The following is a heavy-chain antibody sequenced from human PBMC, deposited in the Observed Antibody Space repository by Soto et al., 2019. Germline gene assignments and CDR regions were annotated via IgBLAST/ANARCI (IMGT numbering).Heavy chain of an antibody. CDR1: GFTFDDYA. CDR2: ISWNSGNI. V-gene: IGHV3-9*01. Sequence: PGGSLRLSCAASGFTFDDYAMYWVRQVLGKGLEWVSSISWNSGNIGYADYVKGRFTTSRDNAENSLYKKMNSLKPEDTALYYCVRSKGGYSYGTPFDYWGQGT. J-gene: IGHJ4*02. D-gene: IGHD5-18*01. CDR3: VRSKGGYSYGTPFDY.